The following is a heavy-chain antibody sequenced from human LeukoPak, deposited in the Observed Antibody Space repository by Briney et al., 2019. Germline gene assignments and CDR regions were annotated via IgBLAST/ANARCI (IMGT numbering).Heavy chain of an antibody. V-gene: IGHV3-43*01. Sequence: GGSLRLSCAASGFTFDDYTMHWVRQAPGKGLEWVSLISWDGGSTYYADSVKGRFTISRDNSKNSLYLQMNSLRTEDTALYYCAKENPDGRFPRGGYLDYWGQGTLVTVSS. CDR3: AKENPDGRFPRGGYLDY. D-gene: IGHD3-3*01. CDR1: GFTFDDYT. J-gene: IGHJ4*02. CDR2: ISWDGGST.